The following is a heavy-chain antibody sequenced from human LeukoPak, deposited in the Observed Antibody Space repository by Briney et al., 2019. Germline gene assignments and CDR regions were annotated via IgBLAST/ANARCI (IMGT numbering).Heavy chain of an antibody. CDR2: INSDGSWT. V-gene: IGHV3-74*01. D-gene: IGHD6-19*01. CDR1: GNYW. Sequence: GGSLRLSCVASGNYWMHWVRQAPGKGLVWVSHINSDGSWTSYADSVKGRFTISKDNAKNTVYLRMSSLRTEDTAVYYCVKVRSHIGVAGLFDHWGQGILVTVSS. CDR3: VKVRSHIGVAGLFDH. J-gene: IGHJ4*02.